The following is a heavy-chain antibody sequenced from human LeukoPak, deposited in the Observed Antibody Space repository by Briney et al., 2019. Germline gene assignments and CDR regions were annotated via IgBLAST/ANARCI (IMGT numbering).Heavy chain of an antibody. CDR1: GGSISSGGYS. D-gene: IGHD3-10*01. CDR3: ARGVTMVRSNWFDP. Sequence: SETLSLTCAVSGGSISSGGYSWSWTRQPPGKGLEWIGYIYHSGSTYYNPSLKSRVTISIDWSKNQFSLKLSSVTAADTAVYYCARGVTMVRSNWFDPWGQGTLVTVSS. V-gene: IGHV4-30-2*01. CDR2: IYHSGST. J-gene: IGHJ5*02.